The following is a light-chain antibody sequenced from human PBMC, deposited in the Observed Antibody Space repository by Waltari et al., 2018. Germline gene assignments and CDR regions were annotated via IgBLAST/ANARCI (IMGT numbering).Light chain of an antibody. CDR2: DVS. Sequence: QSALTQPPSVSESPGQSITISCPGTSSDVGAYNYVSWYQQHPGKAPKLMIYDVSKRPSGVSNRFSGSKSGNTASLTISGLQAEDEADYYCSSYTSSSPFVVFGGGTKLTVL. CDR3: SSYTSSSPFVV. J-gene: IGLJ2*01. V-gene: IGLV2-14*01. CDR1: SSDVGAYNY.